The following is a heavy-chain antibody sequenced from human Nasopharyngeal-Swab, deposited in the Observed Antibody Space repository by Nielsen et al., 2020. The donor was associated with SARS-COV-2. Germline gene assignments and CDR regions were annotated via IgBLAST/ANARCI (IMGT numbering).Heavy chain of an antibody. Sequence: SETLSLTCAISGDSFPSYYWGWIRQPPGKGLEWIGSMYHSGHTYHNLSLKSRVTISVDTSKNQVSLNLTSVTAADTAVYYCARHLSDVDSPMVPWFDPWGQGTLVTVSS. J-gene: IGHJ5*02. CDR1: GDSFPSYY. CDR3: ARHLSDVDSPMVPWFDP. V-gene: IGHV4-38-2*01. D-gene: IGHD3-10*01. CDR2: MYHSGHT.